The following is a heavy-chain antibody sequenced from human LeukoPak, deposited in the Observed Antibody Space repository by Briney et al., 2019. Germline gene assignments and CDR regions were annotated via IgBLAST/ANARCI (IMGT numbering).Heavy chain of an antibody. CDR2: ISSSGSTI. D-gene: IGHD1-26*01. Sequence: GRSLRLSCAASGFTFSSYEMNWVRQAPGKGLEWVSYISSSGSTIYYADSVKGRFTISRDNAKNSLYLQMNSLRAEDTAVYYCARDGSRDAFDIWGQGTMVTVSS. CDR3: ARDGSRDAFDI. V-gene: IGHV3-48*03. CDR1: GFTFSSYE. J-gene: IGHJ3*02.